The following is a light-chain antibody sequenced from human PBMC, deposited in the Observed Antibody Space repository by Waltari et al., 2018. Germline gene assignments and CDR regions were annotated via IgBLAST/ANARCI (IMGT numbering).Light chain of an antibody. CDR3: QHHFRLPAT. V-gene: IGKV3-20*01. Sequence: IMLTQSPGTLSLSPGESATLACRASQSISRYLAWYQQKPGQAPRPLIYGASTRATCIPDRFSGSGSGTDFSLTISGLVPEDSAVYYCQHHFRLPATFGQGTKVEIK. CDR2: GAS. CDR1: QSISRY. J-gene: IGKJ1*01.